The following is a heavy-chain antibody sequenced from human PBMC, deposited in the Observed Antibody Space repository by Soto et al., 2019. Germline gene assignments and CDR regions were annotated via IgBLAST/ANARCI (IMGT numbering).Heavy chain of an antibody. CDR1: GGTFSSYA. Sequence: SVKVSCKASGGTFSSYAISWVRQAPGQGLEWMGGIIPIFGTANYAQKFQGRVTITADESTSTAYMELSSLRSEDTAVYYCARTKYYYDSSGYWADYWGQGTLVTVSS. V-gene: IGHV1-69*13. J-gene: IGHJ4*02. CDR2: IIPIFGTA. CDR3: ARTKYYYDSSGYWADY. D-gene: IGHD3-22*01.